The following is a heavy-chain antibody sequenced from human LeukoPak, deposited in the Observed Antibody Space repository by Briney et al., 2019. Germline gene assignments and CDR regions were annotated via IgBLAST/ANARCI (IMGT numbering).Heavy chain of an antibody. Sequence: PGGSLRLSCAASGFTVSSNCMSWVRQAPGKGLEWVSVIYSGGSTFYADSVKGRFTISRDNSKNTLYLQMNSLRAEDTAVYYCAGVRVATTYYFDYWGQGTLVTVSS. J-gene: IGHJ4*02. CDR2: IYSGGST. V-gene: IGHV3-66*02. CDR3: AGVRVATTYYFDY. CDR1: GFTVSSNC. D-gene: IGHD5-12*01.